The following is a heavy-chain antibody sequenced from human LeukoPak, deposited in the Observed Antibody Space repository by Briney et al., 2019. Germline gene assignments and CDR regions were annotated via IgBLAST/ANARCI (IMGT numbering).Heavy chain of an antibody. D-gene: IGHD4-23*01. Sequence: PGGSLRLSCAASGFTFSSYSMNWVRQAPGKGLEWVSSISSSSSYIYYADSVKGRFTISRDNAKNSLYLQMNSLRAEDTAVYYCARAILRWPNAFDTWGQGTMVTVSS. J-gene: IGHJ3*02. CDR2: ISSSSSYI. CDR1: GFTFSSYS. V-gene: IGHV3-21*01. CDR3: ARAILRWPNAFDT.